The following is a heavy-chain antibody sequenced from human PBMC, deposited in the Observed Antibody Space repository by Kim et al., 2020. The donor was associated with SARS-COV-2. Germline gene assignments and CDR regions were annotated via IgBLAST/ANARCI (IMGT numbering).Heavy chain of an antibody. V-gene: IGHV4-59*13. CDR2: IYYSGST. Sequence: SETLSLTCNVSGGSISSYYWSWIRQPPGKELEWIGNIYYSGSTNYNPSLKSRVTISVDTSKNQFSLNLSSVTVADTAVYYCARDESGYYYENWGQGTLVTVSS. J-gene: IGHJ4*02. CDR3: ARDESGYYYEN. D-gene: IGHD3-22*01. CDR1: GGSISSYY.